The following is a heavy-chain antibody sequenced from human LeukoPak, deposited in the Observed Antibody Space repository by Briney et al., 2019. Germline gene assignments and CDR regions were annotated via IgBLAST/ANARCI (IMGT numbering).Heavy chain of an antibody. D-gene: IGHD5-24*01. CDR2: IIPILGIA. CDR1: GYTFTNYA. Sequence: AASVKVSCKASGYTFTNYAMNWVRQAPGQGLEWMGRIIPILGIANYAQKFQGRVTITADKSTSTAYMELSSLRSEDTAVYYCARGPHDGYNSLLHYWGQGTLVTVSS. V-gene: IGHV1-69*04. J-gene: IGHJ4*02. CDR3: ARGPHDGYNSLLHY.